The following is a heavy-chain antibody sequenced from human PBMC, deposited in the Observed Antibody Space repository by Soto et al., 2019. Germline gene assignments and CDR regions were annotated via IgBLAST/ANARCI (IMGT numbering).Heavy chain of an antibody. CDR2: IYTSGST. J-gene: IGHJ4*02. CDR3: ARDRSDYDILTGPYFDY. Sequence: SETLSLTCTVSCGSIISYYWSWIRQPAGKGLEWIGRIYTSGSTNYNPSLKSRVTMSVDTSKNQFSLKLSSVTAADTAVYYCARDRSDYDILTGPYFDYWGQGTLVTVSS. V-gene: IGHV4-4*07. D-gene: IGHD3-9*01. CDR1: CGSIISYY.